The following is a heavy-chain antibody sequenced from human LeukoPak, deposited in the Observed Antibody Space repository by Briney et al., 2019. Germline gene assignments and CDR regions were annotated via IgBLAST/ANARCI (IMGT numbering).Heavy chain of an antibody. V-gene: IGHV6-1*01. J-gene: IGHJ5*02. CDR1: GDSVSSNSAA. CDR2: TYYMSKWYN. Sequence: SQTLSLTCDISGDSVSSNSAAWNWVRQSPSRGLEWLGRTYYMSKWYNEYAVSVQSRVTINPDTSKNQFSLQLNSVTPEETAVYFCARAGPGSHWFDPWGQGTLVTVSS. CDR3: ARAGPGSHWFDP. D-gene: IGHD6-19*01.